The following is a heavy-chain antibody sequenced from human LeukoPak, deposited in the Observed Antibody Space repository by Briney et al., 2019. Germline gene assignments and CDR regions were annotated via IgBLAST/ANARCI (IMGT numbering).Heavy chain of an antibody. J-gene: IGHJ4*02. CDR2: IYTSGST. Sequence: PSETLSLTCTVSGGSISSYYWSWIRQPAGKGLEWIGRIYTSGSTNYNPSLKSRVTMSVDTSKNQFSLKLTSVTAADTAVYYCARDREYCSSTSCYSVWGQGTLVTVSS. V-gene: IGHV4-4*07. CDR1: GGSISSYY. CDR3: ARDREYCSSTSCYSV. D-gene: IGHD2-2*01.